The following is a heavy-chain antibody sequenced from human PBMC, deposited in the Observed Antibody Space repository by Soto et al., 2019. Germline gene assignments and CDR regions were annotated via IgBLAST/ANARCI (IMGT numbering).Heavy chain of an antibody. CDR3: ARGGHVVVVTAALDY. V-gene: IGHV1-46*01. J-gene: IGHJ4*02. D-gene: IGHD2-21*02. CDR2: VNPSGGHT. Sequence: QVQLVQSGAEVKKPGASVKVSCKASGDTFTDYYIHWVRQAPGQGLEWMGTVNPSGGHTTYAQHYLGKMTITRDRSTSTLYMELTSLTSEDTAVYYWARGGHVVVVTAALDYWGQGTLVTVSS. CDR1: GDTFTDYY.